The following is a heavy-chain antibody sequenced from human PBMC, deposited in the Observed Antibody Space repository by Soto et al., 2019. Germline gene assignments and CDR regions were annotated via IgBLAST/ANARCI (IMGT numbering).Heavy chain of an antibody. D-gene: IGHD2-15*01. Sequence: SVKVSCKSSGGTFSTYAISWVRHAPGQGLEWMGGIIPIFGTANYAQKFQGRVTITADESTTTAYMEVISLRSEDTAVYYCARDEMVVATGSRTWHYYYGMDVWGQGTTVTVSS. V-gene: IGHV1-69*13. CDR3: ARDEMVVATGSRTWHYYYGMDV. CDR1: GGTFSTYA. J-gene: IGHJ6*02. CDR2: IIPIFGTA.